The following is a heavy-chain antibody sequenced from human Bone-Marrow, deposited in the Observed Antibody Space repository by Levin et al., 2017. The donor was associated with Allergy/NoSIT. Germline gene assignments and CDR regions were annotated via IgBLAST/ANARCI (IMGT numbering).Heavy chain of an antibody. J-gene: IGHJ1*01. CDR1: GFTFSSYW. D-gene: IGHD2-15*01. V-gene: IGHV3-7*01. Sequence: GGSLRLSCAASGFTFSSYWMSWVRQAPGKGLEWVANIKQDGSEKYYVDSVKGRFTISRDNAKNSLYLQMNSLRAEDTAVYYCARDGGYCSGGSCYAPYFQHWGQGTLVTVSS. CDR3: ARDGGYCSGGSCYAPYFQH. CDR2: IKQDGSEK.